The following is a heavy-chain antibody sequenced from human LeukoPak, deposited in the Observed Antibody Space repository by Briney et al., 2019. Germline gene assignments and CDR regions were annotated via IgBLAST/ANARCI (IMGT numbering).Heavy chain of an antibody. Sequence: SETLSLTCTVSGVSISSSNSYWGWIRQPPGKGLEWIGSIYYSGNTYYNASLKSQVSISIDTSKNQFSLKLSSVTAADTAVYYCARDLYNYMDVWGKGTTVTISS. CDR1: GVSISSSNSY. D-gene: IGHD2-2*02. V-gene: IGHV4-39*07. CDR2: IYYSGNT. CDR3: ARDLYNYMDV. J-gene: IGHJ6*03.